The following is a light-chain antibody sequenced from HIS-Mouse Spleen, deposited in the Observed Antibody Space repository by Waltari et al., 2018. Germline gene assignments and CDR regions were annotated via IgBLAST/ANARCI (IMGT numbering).Light chain of an antibody. Sequence: DIPMTQSPSSLPASVGDRVTITCWASQSIGSYLNWYQQKPGKAPKLLIYAASSLQSGFPSRFSSSGSGTDFTLTMSSLQPDDFAAYYCQLSYSTPRWTFGQGTKVEIK. CDR3: QLSYSTPRWT. V-gene: IGKV1-39*01. J-gene: IGKJ1*01. CDR1: QSIGSY. CDR2: AAS.